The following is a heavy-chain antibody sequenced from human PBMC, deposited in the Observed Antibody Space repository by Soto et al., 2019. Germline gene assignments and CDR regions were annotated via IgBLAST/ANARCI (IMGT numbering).Heavy chain of an antibody. V-gene: IGHV3-49*03. Sequence: EVQLVESGGGLVQPGRSLGLSCTASGFTFGDYAMTWFRQAPGKGLEWGGFISRKRYGGTAEYATSVKGRFTISRDDSKSIAYLQMNSLKTEDTAVYFCSRLPPSKYRDSPFDPWGQGALVIVSS. CDR2: ISRKRYGGTA. CDR1: GFTFGDYA. CDR3: SRLPPSKYRDSPFDP. D-gene: IGHD5-12*01. J-gene: IGHJ5*02.